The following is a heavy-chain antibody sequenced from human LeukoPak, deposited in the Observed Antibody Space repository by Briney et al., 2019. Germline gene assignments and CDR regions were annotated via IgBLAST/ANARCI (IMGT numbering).Heavy chain of an antibody. J-gene: IGHJ4*02. V-gene: IGHV4-34*01. CDR2: INHSGST. CDR3: ARGRGWYSSSWPGGY. Sequence: SETLSLTCAVYGGSFSGYYWSWIRQPPGKGLEWIGEINHSGSTNYNPSLKSRVTISVDTSKNQFSLKVSSVIAADTAVYYCARGRGWYSSSWPGGYWDQGTLVTVSS. D-gene: IGHD6-13*01. CDR1: GGSFSGYY.